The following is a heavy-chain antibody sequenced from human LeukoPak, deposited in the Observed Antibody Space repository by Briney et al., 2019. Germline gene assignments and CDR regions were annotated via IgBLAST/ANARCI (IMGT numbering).Heavy chain of an antibody. V-gene: IGHV5-51*01. CDR1: GYTFTNYW. CDR3: ARYSANDGGFDY. CDR2: IYPGDSDT. J-gene: IGHJ4*02. Sequence: GASLQISCKGSGYTFTNYWIGGVRQIPGQGREGRGIIYPGDSDTRYSPSFQGQVTISADKSINTAYLQWSSLKASDTVVYYCARYSANDGGFDYWGQGTLVTVSS. D-gene: IGHD4/OR15-4a*01.